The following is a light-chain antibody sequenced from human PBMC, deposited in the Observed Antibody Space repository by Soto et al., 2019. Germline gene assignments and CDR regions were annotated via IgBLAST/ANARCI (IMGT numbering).Light chain of an antibody. CDR1: QSVSSY. CDR2: DAS. CDR3: QQRSYWPPFT. V-gene: IGKV3-11*01. Sequence: EIVLTQSPATLSLSPGERATLSCRASQSVSSYLAWYQQKPGQAPMLLIYDASNRATGIPARFSGSGSGTDFTLIISSLEAEDFAVYYCQQRSYWPPFTFGQGTRLEIK. J-gene: IGKJ5*01.